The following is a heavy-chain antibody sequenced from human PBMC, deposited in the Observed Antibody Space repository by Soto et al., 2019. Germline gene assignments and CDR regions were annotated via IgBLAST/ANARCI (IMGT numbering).Heavy chain of an antibody. Sequence: PGGSLRLSCAASGFTLRTYTMNWVRQAPGKGLEWVASISISSSDRYYADSVRGRITISSDNPKNALYLQMNSLRADDTAVYFCVRGMNPLFGGQGTLVTVSS. V-gene: IGHV3-21*06. J-gene: IGHJ4*02. CDR3: VRGMNPLF. CDR1: GFTLRTYT. CDR2: ISISSSDR.